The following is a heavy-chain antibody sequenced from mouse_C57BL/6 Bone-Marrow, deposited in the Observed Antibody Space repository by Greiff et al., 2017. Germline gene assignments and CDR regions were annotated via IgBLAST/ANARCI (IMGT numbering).Heavy chain of an antibody. Sequence: VQLQQPGAELVMPGASVKLSCKASGYTFTSYWMHWVKQRPGQGLEWIGEIDPSDSYTNYNQKFKGKSTLTVDKSSSTAYMQLSSLTSEDSAVYYCANDGYFGYFDVWGTGTTVTVSS. J-gene: IGHJ1*03. D-gene: IGHD2-3*01. CDR3: ANDGYFGYFDV. CDR1: GYTFTSYW. V-gene: IGHV1-69*01. CDR2: IDPSDSYT.